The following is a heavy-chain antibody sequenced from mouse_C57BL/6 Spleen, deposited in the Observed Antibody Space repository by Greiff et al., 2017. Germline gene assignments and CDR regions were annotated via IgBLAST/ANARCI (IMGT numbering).Heavy chain of an antibody. CDR3: TRSYYYGSSYQAWFAY. CDR1: GYTFTDYE. V-gene: IGHV1-15*01. Sequence: QVQLKQSGAELVRPGASVTLYCKASGYTFTDYEMHWVKQTPVHGLEWIGAIDPETGGTAYNQKFKGKAILTADKSSSTAYMELRSLTSEDSAVYYCTRSYYYGSSYQAWFAYWGQGTLVTVSA. D-gene: IGHD1-1*01. CDR2: IDPETGGT. J-gene: IGHJ3*01.